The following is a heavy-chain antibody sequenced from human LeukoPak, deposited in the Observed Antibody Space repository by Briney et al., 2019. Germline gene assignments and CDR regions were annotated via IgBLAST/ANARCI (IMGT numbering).Heavy chain of an antibody. J-gene: IGHJ4*02. Sequence: PGRSLRLPCAASGFTFSSNGMHWVRKAPGKGLEWVALIRYDGSRTYYADSVRGRFTTSRDNSQSTLYLQMNSLRAEDTAVYHCARELGYCSSGDCYSDYWGQGTLVTVSS. D-gene: IGHD2-15*01. V-gene: IGHV3-33*01. CDR3: ARELGYCSSGDCYSDY. CDR2: IRYDGSRT. CDR1: GFTFSSNG.